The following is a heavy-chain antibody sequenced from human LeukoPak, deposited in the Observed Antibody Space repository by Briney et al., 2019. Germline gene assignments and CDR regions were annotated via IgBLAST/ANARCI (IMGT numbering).Heavy chain of an antibody. D-gene: IGHD4-11*01. J-gene: IGHJ5*02. V-gene: IGHV4-34*01. CDR3: ARTMTTENWFDP. Sequence: SETLSLTCAVYGGSFSGYYWGWIRQPPGKGLEWIGNIYYSGSTYYNPSLKSRVTISVDTSKNQFSLKLSSVTAADTAVYYCARTMTTENWFDPWGQGTLVTVSS. CDR2: IYYSGST. CDR1: GGSFSGYY.